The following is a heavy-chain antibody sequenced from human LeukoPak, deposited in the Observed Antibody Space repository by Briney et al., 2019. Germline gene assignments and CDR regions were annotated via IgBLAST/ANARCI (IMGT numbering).Heavy chain of an antibody. CDR3: AKDLAVAVAVYYYYMDI. D-gene: IGHD6-19*01. V-gene: IGHV3-30*02. Sequence: PGGSLRLSCAASGFTFSSYGMHWVRQAPGKGLEWVAFIRYDGSNKYYADSVKGRFTISRDNSKNTLYLQMNSLRAEDTAVYYCAKDLAVAVAVYYYYMDIWGKGTTVTISS. J-gene: IGHJ6*03. CDR1: GFTFSSYG. CDR2: IRYDGSNK.